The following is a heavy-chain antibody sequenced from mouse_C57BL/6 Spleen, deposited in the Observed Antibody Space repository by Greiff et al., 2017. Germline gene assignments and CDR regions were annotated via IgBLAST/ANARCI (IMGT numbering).Heavy chain of an antibody. CDR2: ISDGGSYT. J-gene: IGHJ2*01. CDR1: GFTFSSYA. V-gene: IGHV5-4*01. Sequence: EVQLVESGGGLVKPGGSLKLSCAASGFTFSSYAMSWVRQTPEKRLEWVATISDGGSYTYYPDNVKGRFTISRDNAKNNLYLQMSHLKSEDTAMYYCARDKTTPVDYWGQGTTRTVSS. CDR3: ARDKTTPVDY. D-gene: IGHD3-2*01.